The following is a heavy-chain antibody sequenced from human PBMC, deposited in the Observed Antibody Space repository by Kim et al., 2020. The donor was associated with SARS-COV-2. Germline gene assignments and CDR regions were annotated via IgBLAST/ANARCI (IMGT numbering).Heavy chain of an antibody. D-gene: IGHD3-22*01. J-gene: IGHJ6*01. CDR2: IWFDGSDT. CDR1: GFTFSNYD. CDR3: TRGITMIVGNYYGVDV. Sequence: GGSLRLSCAASGFTFSNYDIHWVRQAPGKGLEWVAVIWFDGSDTYYADSAQGRFTISRDNSKNTLYLQLNSLRVEDTAVYYCTRGITMIVGNYYGVDVWG. V-gene: IGHV3-33*01.